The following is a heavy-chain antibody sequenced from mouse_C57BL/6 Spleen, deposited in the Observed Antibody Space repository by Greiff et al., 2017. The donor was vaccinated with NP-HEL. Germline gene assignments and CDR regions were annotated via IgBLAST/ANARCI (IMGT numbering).Heavy chain of an antibody. CDR3: ARQGASSWYFDV. V-gene: IGHV5-6*01. D-gene: IGHD6-1*01. J-gene: IGHJ1*03. Sequence: EVMLVESGGDLVKPGGSLKLSCAASGFTFSSYGMSWVRQTPDKRLEWVATISSGGSYTYYPDSVKGRLTISRDNAKNTLYLQMSSLKSEDTAMYDCARQGASSWYFDVWGTGTTVTVSS. CDR1: GFTFSSYG. CDR2: ISSGGSYT.